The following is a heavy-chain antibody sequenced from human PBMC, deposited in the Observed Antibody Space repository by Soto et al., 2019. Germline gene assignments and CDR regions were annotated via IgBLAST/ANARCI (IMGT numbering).Heavy chain of an antibody. Sequence: EVQLLESGGGLVQPGESLRLSCAASGFTFINYAMSWVRQAPGKGLEWVSAISPGGGTYYADSVKGRFTISRDNSKNTLYLRINNLRAEDRVIYYCAKDLGDLGDWSSGRCYRDFNDWGQGTLVSVSS. CDR1: GFTFINYA. CDR2: ISPGGGT. D-gene: IGHD2-15*01. J-gene: IGHJ4*02. V-gene: IGHV3-23*01. CDR3: AKDLGDLGDWSSGRCYRDFND.